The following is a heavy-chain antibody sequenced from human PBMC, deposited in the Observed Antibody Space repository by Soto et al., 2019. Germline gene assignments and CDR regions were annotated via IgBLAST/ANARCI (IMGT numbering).Heavy chain of an antibody. V-gene: IGHV3-33*01. CDR2: IWYDGSNK. Sequence: QVPLVESGGGVVQPGRSLRLSCAASGFTFSSYGMHWVRQAPGKGLEWVAVIWYDGSNKYYADSVKGRFTISRDNSKNTLYLQMNSLRAEDTAVYYCARDIAVAGEMTYYYYGMDVWGQGTTVTVSS. CDR3: ARDIAVAGEMTYYYYGMDV. CDR1: GFTFSSYG. J-gene: IGHJ6*02. D-gene: IGHD6-19*01.